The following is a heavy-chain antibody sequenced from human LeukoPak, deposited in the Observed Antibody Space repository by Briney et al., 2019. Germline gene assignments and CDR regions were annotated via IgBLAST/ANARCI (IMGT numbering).Heavy chain of an antibody. CDR1: GFTVSSNY. J-gene: IGHJ4*02. Sequence: GGSLRLSRAASGFTVSSNYMSWVRQAPGKGLEWVSVIYSGGSTYYADSVKGRFTISRDNSKNTLYLQMNSLRAEDTAVYYCAKEHSVDNHDYWGQGTLVTVSS. V-gene: IGHV3-53*05. CDR2: IYSGGST. D-gene: IGHD2-21*01. CDR3: AKEHSVDNHDY.